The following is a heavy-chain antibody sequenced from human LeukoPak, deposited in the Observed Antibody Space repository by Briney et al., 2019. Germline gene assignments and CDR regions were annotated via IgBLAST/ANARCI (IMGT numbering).Heavy chain of an antibody. CDR2: INPGSGGT. J-gene: IGHJ4*02. V-gene: IGHV1-46*01. CDR1: RYTFSSYY. D-gene: IGHD5-24*01. Sequence: ASVKVSCKASRYTFSSYYIHWVRQAPGQGLEWMGLINPGSGGTSYAQKFQGRVTLTRDTSTTSVYMELSSLTSKDTAMYFCAKDGDVGMATREDWWGQGTLVSVSS. CDR3: AKDGDVGMATREDW.